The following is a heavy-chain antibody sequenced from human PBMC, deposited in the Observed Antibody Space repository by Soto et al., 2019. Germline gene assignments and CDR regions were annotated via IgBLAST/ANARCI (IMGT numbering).Heavy chain of an antibody. V-gene: IGHV3-21*01. CDR2: ISSSRNSI. J-gene: IGHJ4*02. CDR3: ARDFVYRGYCTSSSCSNFDY. Sequence: GGSLRLSCVASGFIFSSYSMNWVRQAPGKGLEWVSFISSSRNSIYYADSVKGRFTISRDNAKNSLYLQMNSLRAEDTAVYFCARDFVYRGYCTSSSCSNFDYWGQGTLVTVSS. D-gene: IGHD2-2*01. CDR1: GFIFSSYS.